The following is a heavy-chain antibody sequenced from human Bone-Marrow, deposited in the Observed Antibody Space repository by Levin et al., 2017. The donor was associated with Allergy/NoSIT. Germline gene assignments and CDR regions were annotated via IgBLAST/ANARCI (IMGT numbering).Heavy chain of an antibody. CDR2: ISYDGSNK. J-gene: IGHJ4*02. CDR3: ARDWQRWEAAVGYFDY. CDR1: GFTFSSYA. V-gene: IGHV3-30-3*01. D-gene: IGHD6-13*01. Sequence: GGSLRLSCAASGFTFSSYAMHWVRQAPGKGLEWVAVISYDGSNKYYADSVKGRFTISRDNSKNTLYLQMNSLRAEDTAVYYCARDWQRWEAAVGYFDYWGQGTLVTVSS.